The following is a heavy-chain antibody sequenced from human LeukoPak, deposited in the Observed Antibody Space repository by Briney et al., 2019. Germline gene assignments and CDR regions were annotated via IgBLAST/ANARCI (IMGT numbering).Heavy chain of an antibody. J-gene: IGHJ4*02. V-gene: IGHV3-21*01. CDR3: ASIDY. CDR1: GFTFSSYS. CDR2: ISSSSSYI. Sequence: PGGSLRLSCAASGFTFSSYSMNWVRQAPGKGLEWVSSISSSSSYIYYAVSVKGRFTISRDNAKNSLYLQMNSLRAEDTAVYYCASIDYWGQGTLVTVSS.